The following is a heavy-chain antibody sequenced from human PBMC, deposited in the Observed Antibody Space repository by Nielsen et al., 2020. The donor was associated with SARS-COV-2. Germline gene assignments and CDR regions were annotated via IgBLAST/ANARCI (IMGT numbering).Heavy chain of an antibody. Sequence: GESLKISCVASGFTFSSYSMNWVRQAPGKGLEWISYISSTGTTVYYADSVKGRFTISRDNAKNSLHLQMNSLRDEDTAVYFCARDRYCRDYWGQGTLVTVSS. CDR2: ISSTGTTV. D-gene: IGHD6-13*01. V-gene: IGHV3-48*02. J-gene: IGHJ4*02. CDR1: GFTFSSYS. CDR3: ARDRYCRDY.